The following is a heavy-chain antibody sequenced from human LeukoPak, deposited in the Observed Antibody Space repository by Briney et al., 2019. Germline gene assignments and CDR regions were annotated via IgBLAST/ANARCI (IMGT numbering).Heavy chain of an antibody. V-gene: IGHV4-31*03. Sequence: SQTLSLTCTVSGGSISSGDYYWSWIRQHPGKGLEWIGYIYYSGSTYYNPSLKSRVTISVDTSKNQFSLKLSSVTAADTAVYYCARVRITIFGVATNWFDPWGQGTLVTVSS. CDR2: IYYSGST. J-gene: IGHJ5*02. D-gene: IGHD3-3*01. CDR3: ARVRITIFGVATNWFDP. CDR1: GGSISSGDYY.